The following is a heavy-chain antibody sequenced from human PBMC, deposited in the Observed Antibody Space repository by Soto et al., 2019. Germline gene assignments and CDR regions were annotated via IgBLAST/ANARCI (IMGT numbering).Heavy chain of an antibody. CDR3: ARMAGDHRINWFDP. V-gene: IGHV1-8*01. J-gene: IGHJ5*02. CDR1: GYTFTGYG. Sequence: QVRLVQSGAEVKKPGASVRVSCKASGYTFTGYGINWVRQAIGQGLEWMGWMNPDSGDTGYAQNFQGRVTMTRNTSISTAYMELSSLMSEDTAVYFCARMAGDHRINWFDPWGQGTLVTVSS. D-gene: IGHD3-16*01. CDR2: MNPDSGDT.